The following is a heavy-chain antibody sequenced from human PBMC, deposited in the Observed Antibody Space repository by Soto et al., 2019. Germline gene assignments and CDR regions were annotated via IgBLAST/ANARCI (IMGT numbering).Heavy chain of an antibody. CDR1: GGSISSYY. J-gene: IGHJ3*02. V-gene: IGHV4-59*01. D-gene: IGHD4-17*01. CDR3: ARIGLFTVHI. Sequence: PSETLSLTCTVSGGSISSYYWSWIRQPPGKGLEWIGYIYYSGSTNYNPSLKSRVTISVDTSKNQFSLKLSSVTAADTAVYYCARIGLFTVHIWGQGTMVTVSS. CDR2: IYYSGST.